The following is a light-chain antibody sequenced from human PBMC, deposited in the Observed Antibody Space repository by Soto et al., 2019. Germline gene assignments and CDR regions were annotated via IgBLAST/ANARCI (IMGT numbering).Light chain of an antibody. CDR2: GAS. CDR3: QQYNNRPPET. J-gene: IGKJ2*01. CDR1: QSVGSK. Sequence: EIVMTQSPATLSVSPGERATLSCRASQSVGSKLAWYQQKPGQAPRLLIYGASTRATGIPARFSGSGSGTEFTLTISSLQSEDFAIYYCQQYNNRPPETFGQGTKLE. V-gene: IGKV3-15*01.